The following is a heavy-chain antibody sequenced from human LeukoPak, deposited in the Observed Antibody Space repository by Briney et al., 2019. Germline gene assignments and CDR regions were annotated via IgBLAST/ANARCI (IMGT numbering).Heavy chain of an antibody. CDR3: ATSRIAAAGTTPIGY. V-gene: IGHV1-69*13. CDR2: IIPIFGTA. Sequence: VKVSCKASGGTFSSYAISWVRQAPGQGLEWMGGIIPIFGTANYAQKFQGRVTITADESTSTAYMELSSLRPEDTAVYYCATSRIAAAGTTPIGYWGQGTLVTVSS. J-gene: IGHJ4*02. CDR1: GGTFSSYA. D-gene: IGHD6-13*01.